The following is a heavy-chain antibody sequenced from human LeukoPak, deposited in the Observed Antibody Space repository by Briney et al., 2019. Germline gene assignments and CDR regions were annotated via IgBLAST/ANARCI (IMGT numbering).Heavy chain of an antibody. D-gene: IGHD3-22*01. Sequence: PSETLSLTRAVYGGSFSGYYWSWIRQPPGKGLEWIGEINHSGSTNYNPSLKSRVTISVDTSKNQFSLKLSSVTAADTAVYYCARRYYDSWFDPWGQGTLVTVSS. CDR1: GGSFSGYY. CDR3: ARRYYDSWFDP. V-gene: IGHV4-34*01. CDR2: INHSGST. J-gene: IGHJ5*02.